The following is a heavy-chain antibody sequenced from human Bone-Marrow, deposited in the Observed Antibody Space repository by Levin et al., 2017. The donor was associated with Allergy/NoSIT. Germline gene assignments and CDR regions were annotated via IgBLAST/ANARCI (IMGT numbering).Heavy chain of an antibody. J-gene: IGHJ6*03. V-gene: IGHV3-21*01. CDR2: ISSSSSYI. Sequence: KAGGSLRLSCAASGFTFSSYSMNWVRQAPGKGLEWVSSISSSSSYIYYADSVKGRFTISRDNAKNSLYLQMNSLRAEDTAVYYCARGGEDSNYEWNPHYYYYYMDVWGKGTTVTVSS. CDR1: GFTFSSYS. D-gene: IGHD4-11*01. CDR3: ARGGEDSNYEWNPHYYYYYMDV.